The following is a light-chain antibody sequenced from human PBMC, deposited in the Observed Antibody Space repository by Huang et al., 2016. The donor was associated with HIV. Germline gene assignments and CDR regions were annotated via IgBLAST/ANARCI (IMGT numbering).Light chain of an antibody. CDR2: DAS. Sequence: DIQMTQSPSSLSASVGDRVTITCQASQNISNSLNWYQQKPGKDPNLLIYDASKLKTGVPSRFSGSGSGTDFTITITSLQPEDVTTYYCQQYDDLPLTFGPGTKLDIK. CDR1: QNISNS. J-gene: IGKJ3*01. V-gene: IGKV1-33*01. CDR3: QQYDDLPLT.